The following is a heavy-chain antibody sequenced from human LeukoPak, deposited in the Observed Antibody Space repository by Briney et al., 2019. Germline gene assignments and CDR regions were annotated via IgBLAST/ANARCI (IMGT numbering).Heavy chain of an antibody. D-gene: IGHD4-17*01. Sequence: SVNVSCQASGGTLTSYAISWVRQAPGQGLEWMGVIIPNFCTANHPQKFQGRVTITADKSTSTAYMELSSLRSEDTAVYYCARDGRRRLDYGDSENWFDPWGQGTLVTASS. CDR3: ARDGRRRLDYGDSENWFDP. CDR2: IIPNFCTA. J-gene: IGHJ5*01. V-gene: IGHV1-69*06. CDR1: GGTLTSYA.